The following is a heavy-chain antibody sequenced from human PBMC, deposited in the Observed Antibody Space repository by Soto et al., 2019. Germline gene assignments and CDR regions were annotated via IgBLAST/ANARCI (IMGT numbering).Heavy chain of an antibody. J-gene: IGHJ5*02. CDR1: GYTFTSYS. CDR3: ASIQYTWFDP. CDR2: ISAYNANT. V-gene: IGHV1-18*04. Sequence: QVQLVQSGAEVKKPGASVKVSCKTSGYTFTSYSITWVRQAPGQGLEWMGRISAYNANTHYAQNLQCRVTMTTDTSTSTAYMELRSLSSDDTAVYYCASIQYTWFDPWGQGTLVTVSS.